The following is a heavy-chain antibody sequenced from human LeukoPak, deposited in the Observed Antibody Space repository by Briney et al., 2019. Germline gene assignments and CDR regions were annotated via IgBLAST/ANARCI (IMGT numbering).Heavy chain of an antibody. CDR2: TYYRSKWYN. V-gene: IGHV6-1*01. D-gene: IGHD6-13*01. Sequence: SQTLSLTCAISGDSVSSNSAAWNWIRQSSSRGLEWLGRTYYRSKWYNDYAVSVKSRITINPDTSKNQFSLQLNSVTPEDTAVYYCAREAAAGRGGFDYWGQGTLVTVSS. CDR1: GDSVSSNSAA. CDR3: AREAAAGRGGFDY. J-gene: IGHJ4*02.